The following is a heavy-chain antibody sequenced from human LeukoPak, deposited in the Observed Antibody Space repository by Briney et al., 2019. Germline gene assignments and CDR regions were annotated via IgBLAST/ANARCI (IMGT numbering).Heavy chain of an antibody. CDR2: ISSSGSTI. Sequence: GGSLRLSCAASGFTFSSYGMNWVSQAPGKGLEWVSYISSSGSTIYYADSVKGRFTISRDNANNSLYLQMNSLRAEDTAVYYCARATGDGRHAFDIWGQGTIVTVSS. J-gene: IGHJ3*02. CDR3: ARATGDGRHAFDI. D-gene: IGHD7-27*01. V-gene: IGHV3-48*04. CDR1: GFTFSSYG.